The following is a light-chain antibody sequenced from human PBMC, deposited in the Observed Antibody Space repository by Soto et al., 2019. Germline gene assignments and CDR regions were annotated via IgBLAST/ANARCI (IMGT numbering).Light chain of an antibody. J-gene: IGLJ3*02. CDR1: SSDVGGYNY. Sequence: QSALTQPASVSGSPGQSITISCTGTSSDVGGYNYVSWYQQHPAKAPKLMIYEVSNRPSGVSHRFSGSKSGNTASLTISGLQAQDEADYYCFSYTTSSTLVFGGGTKLTVL. CDR3: FSYTTSSTLV. V-gene: IGLV2-14*01. CDR2: EVS.